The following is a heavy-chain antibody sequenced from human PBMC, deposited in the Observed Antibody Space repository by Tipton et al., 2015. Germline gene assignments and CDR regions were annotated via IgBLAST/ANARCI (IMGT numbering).Heavy chain of an antibody. CDR1: GDSVSSSSYY. Sequence: LRLSCTVSGDSVSSSSYYWSWIRQPPGKGLEWVAYIYYNGNSNYNPSLKSRLTMSVDTSKNQFSLKLSSVTAADTAIYYCARDRSYSSGQYDVWGQGTTVIVSS. D-gene: IGHD6-19*01. J-gene: IGHJ6*02. CDR2: IYYNGNS. V-gene: IGHV4-61*01. CDR3: ARDRSYSSGQYDV.